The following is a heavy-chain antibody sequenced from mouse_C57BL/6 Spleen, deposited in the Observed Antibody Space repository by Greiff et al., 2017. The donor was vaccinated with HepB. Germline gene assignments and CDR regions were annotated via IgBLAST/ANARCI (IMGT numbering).Heavy chain of an antibody. Sequence: EVMLVESGGGLVKPGGSLKLSCAASGFTFSSYAMSWVRQTPEKRLAWVATISDGGSYTYYPDNVQGRFTISSDNAKNNLYLQMGHLKSEDTAMYDCARDGLRRYFDYWGQGTTLTVSS. CDR2: ISDGGSYT. CDR3: ARDGLRRYFDY. V-gene: IGHV5-4*01. J-gene: IGHJ2*01. D-gene: IGHD3-1*01. CDR1: GFTFSSYA.